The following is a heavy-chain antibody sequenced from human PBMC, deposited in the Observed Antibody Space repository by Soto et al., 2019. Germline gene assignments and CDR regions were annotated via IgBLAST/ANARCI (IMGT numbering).Heavy chain of an antibody. J-gene: IGHJ6*02. D-gene: IGHD3-10*01. CDR3: ARGRIVPVDPPGDVLYYYAMDV. V-gene: IGHV1-69*01. Sequence: QVHLVQPRTEVRKPGSSVKLSCKASGGTLSSYGVSWIRQAPGQGLEWMGGIIPVFGTPTYAHQLQGRVTITADASMETVYMEMSGLTSEDSALYYCARGRIVPVDPPGDVLYYYAMDVWGQGTTVTVSS. CDR2: IIPVFGTP. CDR1: GGTLSSYG.